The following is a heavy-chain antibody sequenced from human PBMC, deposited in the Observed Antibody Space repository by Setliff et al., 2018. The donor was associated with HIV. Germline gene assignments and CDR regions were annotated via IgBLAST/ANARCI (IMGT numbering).Heavy chain of an antibody. Sequence: PSETLSLTCAVSGYSISSGYYWGWIRQPPWKGLEWIGSIYHGGTTYYNPSLRSRVTISEDTSKNQFSLTLTSVTAADTAVYYCVRDPPLITYGPDHPFDIWGQGTMVTVSS. CDR3: VRDPPLITYGPDHPFDI. D-gene: IGHD3-10*01. J-gene: IGHJ3*02. CDR1: GYSISSGYY. CDR2: IYHGGTT. V-gene: IGHV4-38-2*02.